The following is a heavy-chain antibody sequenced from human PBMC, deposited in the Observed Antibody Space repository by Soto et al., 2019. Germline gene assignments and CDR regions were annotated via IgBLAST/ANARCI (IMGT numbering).Heavy chain of an antibody. D-gene: IGHD5-18*01. Sequence: EVQLLESGGGLVQPGGSLRLSCAASGFTFSSYAMSWVRQAPGKGLEWVSAISGSGSSTFYADSVKGRFTISRDNSKNTLYLEMNSLRAEDTAVYYCAKDHSLVQRWCGYWGQGTLVTVSS. CDR1: GFTFSSYA. CDR2: ISGSGSST. V-gene: IGHV3-23*01. J-gene: IGHJ4*02. CDR3: AKDHSLVQRWCGY.